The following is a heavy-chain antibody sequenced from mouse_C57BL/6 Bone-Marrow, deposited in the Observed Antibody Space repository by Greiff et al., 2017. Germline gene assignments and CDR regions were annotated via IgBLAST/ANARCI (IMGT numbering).Heavy chain of an antibody. V-gene: IGHV1-80*01. J-gene: IGHJ3*01. CDR1: GYAFSSYW. CDR3: ARGWCAY. Sequence: QVQLQQSGAELVKPGASVKISCKASGYAFSSYWMNWVKQRHGKGLEWIGQIYPGDGDTNYNGKFKGKATLTADKSSSTAYMQLRSLTSEDSAVYVCARGWCAYWGQGTLVTVSA. CDR2: IYPGDGDT.